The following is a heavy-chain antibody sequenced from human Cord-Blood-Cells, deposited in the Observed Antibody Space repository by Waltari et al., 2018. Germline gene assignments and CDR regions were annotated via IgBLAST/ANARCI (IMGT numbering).Heavy chain of an antibody. CDR3: ARPSLY. CDR1: GFLVGRNY. V-gene: IGHV3-53*01. CDR2: IYSGGST. Sequence: EVQLVESGGGLIQPGGALRLSCSGAGFLVGRNYMSWGRQAPGKVVEWVSVIYSGGSTYYADSVKGRFTISRDNSKNTLYLQMNSLRAEDTAVYYCARPSLYWGQGTLVTVSS. J-gene: IGHJ4*02.